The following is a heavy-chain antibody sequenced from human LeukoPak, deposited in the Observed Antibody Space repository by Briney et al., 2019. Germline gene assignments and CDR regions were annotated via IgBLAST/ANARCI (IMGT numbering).Heavy chain of an antibody. CDR2: ISAYNGNT. CDR3: AREGITMVRGELGGNNWFDP. CDR1: GYTFTSYG. V-gene: IGHV1-18*01. Sequence: ASVKVSCKASGYTFTSYGISWVRQAPGQGLEGMGWISAYNGNTNYAQKLQGRVTMTTDTSTSTAYMELRSLRSDDTAVYYCAREGITMVRGELGGNNWFDPWGQGTLVTVSS. D-gene: IGHD3-10*01. J-gene: IGHJ5*02.